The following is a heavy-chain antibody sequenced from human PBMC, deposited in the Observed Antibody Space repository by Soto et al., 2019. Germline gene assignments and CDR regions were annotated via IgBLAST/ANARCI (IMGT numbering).Heavy chain of an antibody. CDR2: IIAYNGNT. D-gene: IGHD3-10*01. V-gene: IGHV1-18*04. CDR1: GYTFTSYG. CDR3: ARTVDFSYSDGSGTQRWFDY. J-gene: IGHJ4*02. Sequence: ASVKVSCKASGYTFTSYGISWVRQAPGQGLEWMGWIIAYNGNTNYAQKLQGRVTMTTDTSTSTAYMELRSLRSDDTAVYYCARTVDFSYSDGSGTQRWFDYWGQGTLVTVSS.